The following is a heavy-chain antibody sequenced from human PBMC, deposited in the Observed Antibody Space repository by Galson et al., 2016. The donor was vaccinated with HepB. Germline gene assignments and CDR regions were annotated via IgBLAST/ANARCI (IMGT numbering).Heavy chain of an antibody. D-gene: IGHD5-18*01. J-gene: IGHJ5*02. CDR1: GYNFTTYW. CDR2: INPSDSYT. V-gene: IGHV5-10-1*01. Sequence: QSGAEVKKPGESLKISCTGSGYNFTTYWIGWVRQMPGEGLEWMGRINPSDSYTNYSPSFQGHVTISTDKSISTAYLQWSSLRASDTAMYYCPRVQGYSHGFNWFDPWGQGTLATVSS. CDR3: PRVQGYSHGFNWFDP.